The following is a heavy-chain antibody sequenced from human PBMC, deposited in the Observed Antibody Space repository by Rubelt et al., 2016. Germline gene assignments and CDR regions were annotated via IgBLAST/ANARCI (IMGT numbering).Heavy chain of an antibody. Sequence: QVQLQQWGAGLLKPSETLSLTCAVYGGSFSGYYWSWIRQPPGKGLEWIGEINHSGSTTYNPSLKSRVTISVDTSKNQFSLKLRAMTAADTAVYYCARGQRGGIFYGWFDPWGQGTLVTVSS. J-gene: IGHJ5*02. CDR3: ARGQRGGIFYGWFDP. CDR1: GGSFSGYY. V-gene: IGHV4-34*01. D-gene: IGHD1-26*01. CDR2: INHSGST.